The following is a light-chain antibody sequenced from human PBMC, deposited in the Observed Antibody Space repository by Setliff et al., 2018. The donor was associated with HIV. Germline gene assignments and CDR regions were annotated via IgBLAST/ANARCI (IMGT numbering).Light chain of an antibody. CDR3: SSHTPSSTLV. V-gene: IGLV2-14*01. CDR2: EVS. J-gene: IGLJ1*01. CDR1: SSDVGKYNY. Sequence: QSALTQPASVSGSPGQSITISCTGTSSDVGKYNYVSWYQQHPGKAPKLMIYEVSNRPSGISNRFSGSKSGNTASLTISGLQAEDEADYYCSSHTPSSTLVFGTWTKVTVL.